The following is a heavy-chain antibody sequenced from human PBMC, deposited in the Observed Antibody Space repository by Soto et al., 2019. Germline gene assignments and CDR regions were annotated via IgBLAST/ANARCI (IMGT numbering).Heavy chain of an antibody. J-gene: IGHJ4*02. Sequence: SETLSLTCTVSGGSISSSSYYWGWIRQPPGKGLEWIGSIYYSGSTYYNPSLKSRVTISVDTSKNQFSLKLSSVTAADTAVYYCARRGIVVVPAAYDYWGQGTLVTVSS. CDR2: IYYSGST. CDR3: ARRGIVVVPAAYDY. D-gene: IGHD2-2*01. V-gene: IGHV4-39*01. CDR1: GGSISSSSYY.